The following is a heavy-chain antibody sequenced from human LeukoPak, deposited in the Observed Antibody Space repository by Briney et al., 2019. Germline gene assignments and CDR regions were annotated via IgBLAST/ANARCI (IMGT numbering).Heavy chain of an antibody. D-gene: IGHD4-17*01. Sequence: SETLSLTCTVSGGSISSGSYYWSWIRQPPGEGLEWIGYIYYSGSTYYNPSLKSRVTISVDTSKNQFSLKLSSVTAADTAVYYSASTDGDTNAFDIWGQGTMVTVSS. V-gene: IGHV4-30-4*01. CDR3: ASTDGDTNAFDI. J-gene: IGHJ3*02. CDR1: GGSISSGSYY. CDR2: IYYSGST.